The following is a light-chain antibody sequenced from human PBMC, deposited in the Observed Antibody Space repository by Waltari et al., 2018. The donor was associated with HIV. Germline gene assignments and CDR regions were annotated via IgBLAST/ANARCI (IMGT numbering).Light chain of an antibody. CDR1: SANIASSY. CDR3: QSHDNKIFYV. J-gene: IGLJ1*01. Sequence: NFILTQPHSVSVSPGKTVTISCTRSSANIASSYVQWYQQRPGSSPTTVIYANNQRPSGVPDRFSGSIDSSSNSASLTISGLRTEDEADYYCQSHDNKIFYVFGGGTYVTVL. V-gene: IGLV6-57*01. CDR2: ANN.